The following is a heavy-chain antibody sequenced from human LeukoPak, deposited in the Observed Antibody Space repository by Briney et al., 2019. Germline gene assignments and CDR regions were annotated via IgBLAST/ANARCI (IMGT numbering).Heavy chain of an antibody. CDR1: GFTFSSYG. CDR3: ARDWGGSNPIYYFDY. V-gene: IGHV3-30*03. Sequence: PGGSLRLSCAASGFTFSSYGMHWVRQAPGKGLEWVAVISYDGSNKYYADSVKGRFTISRDNSKNTLYLQMNSLRAEDTAVYYCARDWGGSNPIYYFDYWGQGTLVTVSS. J-gene: IGHJ4*02. D-gene: IGHD1-26*01. CDR2: ISYDGSNK.